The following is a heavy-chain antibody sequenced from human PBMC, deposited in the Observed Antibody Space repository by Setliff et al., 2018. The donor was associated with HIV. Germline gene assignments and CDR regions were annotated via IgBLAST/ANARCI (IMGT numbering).Heavy chain of an antibody. CDR1: GGIFDSYA. J-gene: IGHJ4*02. D-gene: IGHD2-2*01. V-gene: IGHV1-69*06. CDR3: ARVPNCSSTSCYLYFDY. Sequence: SVKVSCKVSGGIFDSYAISWVRRAPGQGPEWMGAIIPIFGTTKYAQKFQGRVTITADKSTSTAYMELSSLRSEDTAVYYCARVPNCSSTSCYLYFDYWGQGTLVTVSS. CDR2: IIPIFGTT.